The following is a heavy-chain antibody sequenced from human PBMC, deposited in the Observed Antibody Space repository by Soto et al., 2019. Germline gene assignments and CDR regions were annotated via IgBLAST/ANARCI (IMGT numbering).Heavy chain of an antibody. D-gene: IGHD7-27*01. V-gene: IGHV1-69*05. CDR1: GGTFSSYA. CDR2: IIPIFGTA. J-gene: IGHJ6*02. CDR3: ASQLTGDYYYYGMDV. Sequence: QVQLVQSGAEVKKPGSSVKVSCKASGGTFSSYAISWVRQAPGQGLEWMGGIIPIFGTADYAQKFQGRVAITSEQPSXTAYMELSSLRSEDTAVYYCASQLTGDYYYYGMDVWGQGTTVTVSS.